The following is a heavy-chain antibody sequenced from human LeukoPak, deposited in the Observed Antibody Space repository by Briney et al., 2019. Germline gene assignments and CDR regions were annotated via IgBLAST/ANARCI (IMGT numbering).Heavy chain of an antibody. CDR2: IYYSGST. J-gene: IGHJ4*02. CDR1: GGSISRSSYY. D-gene: IGHD6-19*01. Sequence: PSETLSLTCTVSGGSISRSSYYWGWLRQPPGKGLEWIGIIYYSGSTYYNLSLKSRVTISVDTSKNQFSLKLSSVTAADTAVYYCARFVYDSSGWSCYFDYWGQGTLVTVSS. CDR3: ARFVYDSSGWSCYFDY. V-gene: IGHV4-39*01.